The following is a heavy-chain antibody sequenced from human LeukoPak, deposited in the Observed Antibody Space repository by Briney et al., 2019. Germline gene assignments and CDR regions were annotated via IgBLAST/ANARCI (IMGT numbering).Heavy chain of an antibody. CDR2: IIPIFGTA. V-gene: IGHV1-69*13. J-gene: IGHJ4*02. Sequence: SVKVSCKASGGVFSSYAISWVRQAPGQGLEWMGAIIPIFGTAHYAQKFQGRVTITADESTSTAYMELSRLISEDTAVYYCARAKSVGPASLFDYWGQGTLVTVSS. D-gene: IGHD1-26*01. CDR3: ARAKSVGPASLFDY. CDR1: GGVFSSYA.